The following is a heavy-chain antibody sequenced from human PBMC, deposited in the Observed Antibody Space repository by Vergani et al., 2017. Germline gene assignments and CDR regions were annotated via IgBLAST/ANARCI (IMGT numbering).Heavy chain of an antibody. CDR3: ARDRVTVVRNQDYGMDV. J-gene: IGHJ6*02. Sequence: QMQLQESGPGLLKPSQTLSLTCSVSGGSIDGVSSYWTWIRQPAGKGLEWIGRIYKSGRTNYNPSLQGRVTISLDTSKNQFSLNLTSVTAADTGVYFCARDRVTVVRNQDYGMDVWGQGTTVIVSS. V-gene: IGHV4-61*02. CDR2: IYKSGRT. CDR1: GGSIDGVSSY. D-gene: IGHD3-10*01.